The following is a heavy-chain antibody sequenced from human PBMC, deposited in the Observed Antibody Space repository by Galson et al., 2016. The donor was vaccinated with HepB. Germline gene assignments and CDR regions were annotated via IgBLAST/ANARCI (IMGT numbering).Heavy chain of an antibody. V-gene: IGHV5-51*01. CDR1: GFSLSTYW. CDR3: ARGLVFVSNWYYDL. CDR2: IYAGDSDT. Sequence: QSGAEVKKPGESLKISCEGSGFSLSTYWIGWVRQMPGKGLEWMGTIYAGDSDTRYSPSFQGQATISVDKSINTAYLQRSRLEASDTAMYYCARGLVFVSNWYYDLWGRGTLVTVSS. D-gene: IGHD2-15*01. J-gene: IGHJ2*01.